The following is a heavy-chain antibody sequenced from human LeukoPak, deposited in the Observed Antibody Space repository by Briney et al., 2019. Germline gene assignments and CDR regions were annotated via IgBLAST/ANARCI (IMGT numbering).Heavy chain of an antibody. Sequence: SETLSLTCTASGGSISGADHYWSWFRQPPGKGLEWIGYIDYIGATYYNPSLKSRVTISVDTSKNQFSLRLRYVTAADTAVYYCSRRGGEYCSGGACYGWFDPWGQGTLVTVSS. J-gene: IGHJ5*02. CDR3: SRRGGEYCSGGACYGWFDP. D-gene: IGHD2-15*01. CDR2: IDYIGAT. V-gene: IGHV4-30-4*01. CDR1: GGSISGADHY.